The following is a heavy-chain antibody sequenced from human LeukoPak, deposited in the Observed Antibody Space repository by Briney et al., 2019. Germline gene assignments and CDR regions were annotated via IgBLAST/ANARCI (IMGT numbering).Heavy chain of an antibody. CDR1: GGSFSGYY. V-gene: IGHV4-34*01. D-gene: IGHD6-6*01. Sequence: SETLSLTCAVYGGSFSGYYWSWIRQPPGKGLEWIGEINHSGSTNYNTSLKSRVTISVDTSKNQFSLKLSSVTAADTAVYYCARLHGHGPGAIWYSSSGRRPDAFDIWGQGTMVTVSS. CDR3: ARLHGHGPGAIWYSSSGRRPDAFDI. J-gene: IGHJ3*02. CDR2: INHSGST.